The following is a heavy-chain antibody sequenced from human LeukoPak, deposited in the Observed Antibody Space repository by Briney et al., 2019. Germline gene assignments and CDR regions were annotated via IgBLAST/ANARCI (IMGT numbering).Heavy chain of an antibody. CDR1: GFTFTGYA. V-gene: IGHV3-30*04. CDR2: ISYDGSIE. J-gene: IGHJ5*02. D-gene: IGHD2-2*01. Sequence: PGTSLRLSCAASGFTFTGYALHWVRQAPGKGLEGMAVISYDGSIEYYADSVKGRFTISRDNSKNTLYLQMNSLRPEDTAVYYCARARTKDCSTTSCRRFDPWGQGTLVTVSS. CDR3: ARARTKDCSTTSCRRFDP.